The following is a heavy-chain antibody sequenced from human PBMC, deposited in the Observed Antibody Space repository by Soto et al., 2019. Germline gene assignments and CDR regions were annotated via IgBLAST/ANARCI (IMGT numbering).Heavy chain of an antibody. Sequence: ASVKVSCKASGYTFTGYYMHWVRQAPGQGLEWMGWINPNSGGTNYAQKFQGWVTMTRDTSISTAYMELSRLRSDDTAVYYCARDSYCSSTSCSTQAYYYYGMDVSGQATTVTVSS. D-gene: IGHD2-2*01. CDR2: INPNSGGT. J-gene: IGHJ6*02. CDR1: GYTFTGYY. CDR3: ARDSYCSSTSCSTQAYYYYGMDV. V-gene: IGHV1-2*04.